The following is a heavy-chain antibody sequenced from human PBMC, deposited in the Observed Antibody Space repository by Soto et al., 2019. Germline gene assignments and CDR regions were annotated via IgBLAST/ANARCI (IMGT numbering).Heavy chain of an antibody. Sequence: GGSLRLSCAASGFTLSACSMNWVRQTPGKGLEWVSSISTSSTYIHYADSVKGRFTISRDNAKNSLYLDLTRLRAEDTAVYFCVRDYYDTSGYPNTFDMWGQGTMVTVSS. CDR2: ISTSSTYI. J-gene: IGHJ3*02. CDR1: GFTLSACS. V-gene: IGHV3-21*01. CDR3: VRDYYDTSGYPNTFDM. D-gene: IGHD3-22*01.